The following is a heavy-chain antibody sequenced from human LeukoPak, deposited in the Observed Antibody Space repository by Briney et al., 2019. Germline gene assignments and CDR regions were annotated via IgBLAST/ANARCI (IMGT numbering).Heavy chain of an antibody. Sequence: SVKVSCKASGGTFSSYAISWVRQAPGQGLEWMGGIIPIFGTTNYAQKFQGRVTITADESTSTVYMELSSLRSEDTAVYYCASVYKYGMDVWGQGTTVTVSS. V-gene: IGHV1-69*13. CDR2: IIPIFGTT. CDR1: GGTFSSYA. CDR3: ASVYKYGMDV. J-gene: IGHJ6*02.